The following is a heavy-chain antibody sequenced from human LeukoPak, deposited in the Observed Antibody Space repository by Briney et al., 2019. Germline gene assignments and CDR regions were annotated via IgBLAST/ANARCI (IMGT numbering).Heavy chain of an antibody. Sequence: ASVKVSCKASGYTFTSYYMHWVRQAPGQGLEWMGIINPSGGSTSYAQKFQGRVTMTRDTSTSTVYMELSSLRSDDTAVYYCARTDSTRPYYMDVWGKGTTVTISS. CDR2: INPSGGST. CDR1: GYTFTSYY. CDR3: ARTDSTRPYYMDV. D-gene: IGHD2-2*01. V-gene: IGHV1-46*01. J-gene: IGHJ6*03.